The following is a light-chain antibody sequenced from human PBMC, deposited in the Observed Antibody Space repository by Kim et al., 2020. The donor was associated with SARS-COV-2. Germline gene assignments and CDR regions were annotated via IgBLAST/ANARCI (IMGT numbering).Light chain of an antibody. J-gene: IGLJ3*02. Sequence: SSELTQDPAVSVALGQTVRITCQGDSLRSYYASWYQQKPGQAPLLVIYDKNNRPSGIPDRFSGSSSGNTASLTITGAQAEDEADYYCNSRESSVNRVVFGGGTQLTVL. CDR1: SLRSYY. CDR3: NSRESSVNRVV. CDR2: DKN. V-gene: IGLV3-19*01.